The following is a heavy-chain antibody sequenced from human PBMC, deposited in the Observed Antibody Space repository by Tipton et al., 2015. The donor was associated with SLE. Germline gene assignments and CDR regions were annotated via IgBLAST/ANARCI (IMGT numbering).Heavy chain of an antibody. J-gene: IGHJ5*02. CDR1: GGSISSYY. Sequence: TLSLTCTVSGGSISSYYWSWIRQPPGKGLEWIGYIYYSGSTNYNPSLKSRVTISVDTSKNQFSLKLSSVTAADTAVHYCARVAAAVPGWFDPWGQGTLVTVSS. CDR2: IYYSGST. CDR3: ARVAAAVPGWFDP. D-gene: IGHD6-13*01. V-gene: IGHV4-59*08.